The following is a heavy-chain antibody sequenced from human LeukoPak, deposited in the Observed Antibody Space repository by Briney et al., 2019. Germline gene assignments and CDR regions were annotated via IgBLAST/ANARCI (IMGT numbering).Heavy chain of an antibody. D-gene: IGHD6-19*01. CDR2: ISGSGGST. Sequence: GGSLRLSCAASGFTFSSYAMSWVRQAPGKGLEWVSGISGSGGSTYYADSVKGRFTISRDNSKKTLYLQMSSLRAEDAAVYYCAKAGSGWYDSIASWSQGSLVTVSS. J-gene: IGHJ4*02. CDR1: GFTFSSYA. CDR3: AKAGSGWYDSIAS. V-gene: IGHV3-23*01.